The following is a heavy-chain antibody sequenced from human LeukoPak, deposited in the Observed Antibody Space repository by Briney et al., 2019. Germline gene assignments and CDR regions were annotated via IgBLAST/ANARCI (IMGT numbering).Heavy chain of an antibody. V-gene: IGHV4-59*01. Sequence: SETLSLTRTVSGGSISSYYWSWIRQPPGKGLEWIGYIYYSGSTNYNPSLKSRVTISVDTSKNQFSLKLSSVTAADTAVYYCARGGWFGELFYYYYMDVWGKGTTVTISS. CDR3: ARGGWFGELFYYYYMDV. D-gene: IGHD3-10*01. CDR1: GGSISSYY. J-gene: IGHJ6*03. CDR2: IYYSGST.